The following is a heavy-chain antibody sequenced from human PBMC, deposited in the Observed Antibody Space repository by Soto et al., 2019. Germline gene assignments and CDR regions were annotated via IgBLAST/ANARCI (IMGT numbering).Heavy chain of an antibody. V-gene: IGHV3-21*01. Sequence: EVQLVESGGGLVKPGGSLRLSCAASGFTFTNYNMNWXRXXXXXXXXXXSFISSSSSDIYYADSVKGRFTISIDNAKNSLYXXXNXXXXXXXXXXXXXXXXXXXXXXXXXXXXXGQGTLVTVSS. CDR1: GFTFTNYN. CDR2: ISSSSSDI. J-gene: IGHJ4*02. CDR3: XXXXXXXXXXXXXXXX.